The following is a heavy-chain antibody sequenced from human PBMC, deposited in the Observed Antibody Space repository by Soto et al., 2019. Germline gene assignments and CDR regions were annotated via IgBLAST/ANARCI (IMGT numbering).Heavy chain of an antibody. CDR1: GYSFTSYW. CDR3: ASWAGGGYYSWCDWSDKFDY. Sequence: PGESLKISCKGSGYSFTSYWIGWVRQMPGKGLEWMGIIYPGDSDTRYSPSFQGQVTISADKSISTAYLQWSSLKASDTAMYYCASWAGGGYYSWCDWSDKFDYWGQGTLVTVSS. V-gene: IGHV5-51*01. J-gene: IGHJ4*02. D-gene: IGHD3-10*01. CDR2: IYPGDSDT.